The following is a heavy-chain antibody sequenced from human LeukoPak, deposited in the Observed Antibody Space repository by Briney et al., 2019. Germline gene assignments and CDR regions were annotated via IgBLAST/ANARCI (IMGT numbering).Heavy chain of an antibody. Sequence: GGSLRLSCATSGLTFTNYAMNWVRQAPGKGLEWVSAVTGPGDTTYYADSVKGRFFMSREDSKTTVYLQMNSLRAEDTAIYYCAKGAEIDLWGQGTLVTVSS. J-gene: IGHJ5*02. CDR2: VTGPGDTT. V-gene: IGHV3-23*01. CDR3: AKGAEIDL. CDR1: GLTFTNYA. D-gene: IGHD3-16*01.